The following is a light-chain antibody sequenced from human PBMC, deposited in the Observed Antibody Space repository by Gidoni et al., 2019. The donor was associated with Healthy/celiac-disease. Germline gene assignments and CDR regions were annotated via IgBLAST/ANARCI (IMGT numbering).Light chain of an antibody. CDR3: QQSYSTPLT. Sequence: DIQMTQSPSSLSASVGDRVTITCLASQSISSYLNWYQQKPGKAPKLLIYAASSLQSGVQSRFSGSGSGTDFTLTISSLQPEDFATYYCQQSYSTPLTFGGGTKVEIK. CDR2: AAS. CDR1: QSISSY. V-gene: IGKV1-39*01. J-gene: IGKJ4*01.